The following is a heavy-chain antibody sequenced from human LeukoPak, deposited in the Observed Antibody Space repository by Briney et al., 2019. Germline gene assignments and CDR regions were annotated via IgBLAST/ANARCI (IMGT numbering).Heavy chain of an antibody. V-gene: IGHV3-30*01. CDR3: ARGGRGYSYGIYY. CDR2: ISYDGSNK. J-gene: IGHJ4*02. D-gene: IGHD5-18*01. CDR1: GFTFSSYA. Sequence: GTSLRLSCSASGFTFSSYAMHWVSQAPGKGPEWVAVISYDGSNKYYADSVKGRFTISRDSSKNTLFLQMDSLRGEDTAVYYCARGGRGYSYGIYYWGQGTLVTVSS.